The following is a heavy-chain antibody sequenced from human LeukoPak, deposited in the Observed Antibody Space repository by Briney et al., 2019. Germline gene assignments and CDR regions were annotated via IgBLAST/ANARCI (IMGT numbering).Heavy chain of an antibody. D-gene: IGHD6-19*01. CDR2: ISGSGGST. V-gene: IGHV3-23*01. J-gene: IGHJ5*02. Sequence: PGGSLRLSCAASGFTLSSYAMSWVRQAPGKGLEWVSAISGSGGSTYYADSVKGRFTISRDNSKNTLYLQMNSLRAEDTAVYYCAKGGSGWYLYNWFDPWGQGTLVTVSS. CDR1: GFTLSSYA. CDR3: AKGGSGWYLYNWFDP.